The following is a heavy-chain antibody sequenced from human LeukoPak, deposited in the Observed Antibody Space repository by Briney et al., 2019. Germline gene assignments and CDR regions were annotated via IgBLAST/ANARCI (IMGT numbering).Heavy chain of an antibody. CDR3: AAGDDYYYYYMDV. V-gene: IGHV4-39*01. D-gene: IGHD7-27*01. Sequence: PSETLSLTWTVSGGSIITSSYYWGWPHQSAGKGLEWFGSIYYSGRTYYNPSPKSRLTISVDTSKNQFSLKLSSVTAADTAVYYCAAGDDYYYYYMDVWGKGTTVTVSS. J-gene: IGHJ6*03. CDR1: GGSIITSSYY. CDR2: IYYSGRT.